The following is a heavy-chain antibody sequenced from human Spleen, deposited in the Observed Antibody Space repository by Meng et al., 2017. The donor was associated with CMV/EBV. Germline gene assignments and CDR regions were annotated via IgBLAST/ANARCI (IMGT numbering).Heavy chain of an antibody. CDR2: IKSDGSST. V-gene: IGHV3-74*01. CDR3: TRPLAFLNAFDI. D-gene: IGHD3-3*02. J-gene: IGHJ3*02. Sequence: GESLKISCAASGFSLTTYWMDWVRQAPGKGLVWVSRIKSDGSSTTYADSVKGRFTIPRDNAKNTLYLQMNSLRAEDTAVYYCTRPLAFLNAFDIWGQGTMVTVSS. CDR1: GFSLTTYW.